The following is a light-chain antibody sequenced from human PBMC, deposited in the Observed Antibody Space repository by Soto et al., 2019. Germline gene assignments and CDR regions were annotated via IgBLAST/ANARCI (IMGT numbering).Light chain of an antibody. V-gene: IGLV4-69*01. CDR2: LNSDGSH. J-gene: IGLJ2*01. CDR3: QTWGSGIRVV. CDR1: SGHSSYA. Sequence: QPVLTQSPSASASLGASVKLTCTLNSGHSSYAIAWHQQQPEKGPRYLMKLNSDGSHRKGDGIPDRFSGSSSGAERYLTISSLQSEDEADYYCQTWGSGIRVVFGGGTKVTVL.